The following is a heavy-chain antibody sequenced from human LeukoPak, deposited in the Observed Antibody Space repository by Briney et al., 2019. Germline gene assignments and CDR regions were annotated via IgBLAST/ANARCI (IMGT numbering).Heavy chain of an antibody. CDR2: IYYSGST. CDR3: ARGDFDPIYPYFDY. CDR1: GGSISSYY. Sequence: SETLSLTCTVWGGSISSYYWSWIRQPPGKGLEWIGYIYYSGSTNYNPSLKSRVTISVDTSKNQFSLKLSSVTAADTAVYYCARGDFDPIYPYFDYWGQGTLVTVSS. V-gene: IGHV4-59*01. D-gene: IGHD3-9*01. J-gene: IGHJ4*02.